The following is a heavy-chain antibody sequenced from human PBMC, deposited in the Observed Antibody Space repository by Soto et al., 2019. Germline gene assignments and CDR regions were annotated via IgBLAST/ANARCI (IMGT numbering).Heavy chain of an antibody. CDR2: INAGNGNT. CDR3: ARSPAPMVVRQSDSLNWFDP. D-gene: IGHD3-10*01. J-gene: IGHJ5*02. CDR1: GYTFTSYA. Sequence: ASVKVSCKASGYTFTSYAMHWVRQAPGQRLEWMGWINAGNGNTKYSQKYQGRVTITRDTSASTAYMELSSLRSEDTAVYYCARSPAPMVVRQSDSLNWFDPWGQGTLVTVSS. V-gene: IGHV1-3*01.